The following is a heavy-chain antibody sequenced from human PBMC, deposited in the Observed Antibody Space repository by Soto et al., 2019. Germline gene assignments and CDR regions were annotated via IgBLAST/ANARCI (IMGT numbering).Heavy chain of an antibody. J-gene: IGHJ4*02. D-gene: IGHD2-8*01. V-gene: IGHV1-46*01. CDR2: INPSGGST. CDR1: GYTFTSYY. Sequence: QVQRVQSGAEVKKPGASVKISCKASGYTFTSYYMHWVRQAPGQGLEWMGIINPSGGSTNYAQKLQGRVAMTRATSTSTVYMELNSLRSEDTAVYYCARPPYPGCINAVCYPLDYWGQGTLVTVSS. CDR3: ARPPYPGCINAVCYPLDY.